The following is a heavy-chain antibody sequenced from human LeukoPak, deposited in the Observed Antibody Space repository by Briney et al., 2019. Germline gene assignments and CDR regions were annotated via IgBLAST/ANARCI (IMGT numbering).Heavy chain of an antibody. CDR2: ITSNGGST. Sequence: PGGSLRLSCSASAFTFSSYAMHWVRQAPGKGLEYVSAITSNGGSTYYADSVKGRFTIPRDNSKNTLYLQMRSLRVEDTALYYCVKPSGSAGYGYYFDYWGQGTLVTVSS. CDR1: AFTFSSYA. V-gene: IGHV3-64D*08. J-gene: IGHJ4*02. CDR3: VKPSGSAGYGYYFDY. D-gene: IGHD5-12*01.